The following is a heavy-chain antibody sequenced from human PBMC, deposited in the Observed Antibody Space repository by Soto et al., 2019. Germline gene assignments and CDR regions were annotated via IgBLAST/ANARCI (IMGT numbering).Heavy chain of an antibody. CDR1: GDTFSTYT. CDR3: XXXXXXXXXXXXXXXXXXXXMDV. V-gene: IGHV1-69*12. J-gene: IGHJ6*02. Sequence: QVQLVQSGAEVKKPGSSVKVSCKASGDTFSTYTITWVRQAPGQGLEWMGGIIPRSGTSNYAQKFQGRVTITADESTXXXXXXXXXXXXXXXXXXXXXXXXXXXXXXXXXXXXXXXXMDVWGQGTTVTVSS. CDR2: IIPRSGTS.